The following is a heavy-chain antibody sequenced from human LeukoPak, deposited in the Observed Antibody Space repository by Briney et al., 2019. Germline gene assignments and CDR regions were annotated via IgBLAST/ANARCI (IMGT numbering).Heavy chain of an antibody. V-gene: IGHV4-4*07. Sequence: SETLSLTCTVSGGSISSYYWSWIRQPAGKGLEWIGRIYTSGSTNYNPSLKSRVTMSVDTSKNQFSLKLSSVTAADTAVYYCARDPGGYCSGTSCLYYFDYWGQGTLVTVSS. J-gene: IGHJ4*02. D-gene: IGHD2-2*01. CDR1: GGSISSYY. CDR3: ARDPGGYCSGTSCLYYFDY. CDR2: IYTSGST.